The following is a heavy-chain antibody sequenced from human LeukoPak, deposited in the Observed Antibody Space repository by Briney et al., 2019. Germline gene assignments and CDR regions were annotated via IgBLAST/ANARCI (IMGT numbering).Heavy chain of an antibody. V-gene: IGHV3-23*01. CDR1: GFTFSSYA. D-gene: IGHD1-26*01. CDR2: ISGNVGST. Sequence: GGSLRLSCAASGFTFSSYAMTWVRQAPGKGLEWVSAISGNVGSTYYADSLKGRVIISRDNSKNTLYLQMNSLRAEDTAVYYCAKDWWELAPWGQGTLVTVSS. J-gene: IGHJ5*02. CDR3: AKDWWELAP.